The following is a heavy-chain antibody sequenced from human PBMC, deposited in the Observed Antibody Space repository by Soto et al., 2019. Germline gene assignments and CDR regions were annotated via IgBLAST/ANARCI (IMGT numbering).Heavy chain of an antibody. CDR1: GGSISSYY. CDR2: IYYSGST. J-gene: IGHJ5*02. Sequence: SETLSLTCPVSGGSISSYYWSWIRQPPGKGLEWIGYIYYSGSTNYNPSLKSRVTISVDTSKNQFSLKLSSVTAADTAVYYCAREWDPYGSGSYHNWFDPWGQGTLVTVSS. V-gene: IGHV4-59*01. CDR3: AREWDPYGSGSYHNWFDP. D-gene: IGHD3-10*01.